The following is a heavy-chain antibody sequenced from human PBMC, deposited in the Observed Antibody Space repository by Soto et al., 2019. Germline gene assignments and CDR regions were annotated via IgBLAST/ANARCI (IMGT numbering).Heavy chain of an antibody. D-gene: IGHD1-26*01. Sequence: QVQLVQSGAEVKKPGSSVKVSCKASGGTFSSYAISWVRQAPGQGLEWMGGIIPIFGTANYAQKFKGRVTITADESTSTAYMELSSLRSEDTAVYYCARVSQVSSGGSYYYYGMDVWGQGTTVTVSS. CDR3: ARVSQVSSGGSYYYYGMDV. CDR1: GGTFSSYA. V-gene: IGHV1-69*01. CDR2: IIPIFGTA. J-gene: IGHJ6*02.